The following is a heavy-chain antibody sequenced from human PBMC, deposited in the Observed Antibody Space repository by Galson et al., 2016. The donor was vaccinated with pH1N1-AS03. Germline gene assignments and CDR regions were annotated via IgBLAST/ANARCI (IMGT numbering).Heavy chain of an antibody. CDR2: ISGSGGST. J-gene: IGHJ4*02. CDR3: AKRPRSADY. Sequence: LRLSCAASGFTFSKYAMSWVRQAPGKGLEWVSSISGSGGSTFYADSVKGRFTISRDNSKNTLYLQLNSLRVEDTAIYYCAKRPRSADYWGQGTLVTVSS. V-gene: IGHV3-23*01. CDR1: GFTFSKYA.